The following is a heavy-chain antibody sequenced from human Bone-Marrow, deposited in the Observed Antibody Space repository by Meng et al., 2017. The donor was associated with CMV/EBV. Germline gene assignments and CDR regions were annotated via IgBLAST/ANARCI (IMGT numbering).Heavy chain of an antibody. CDR3: ARGKWELLLDS. CDR1: GFTVSSNY. J-gene: IGHJ4*02. D-gene: IGHD1-26*01. Sequence: GESLKISCAASGFTVSSNYMSWVRQAPGKGLEWVSVIYSGGSTYYADSVKGRFTISRDNSKNTLYLQMNSLRAEDTAVYYCARGKWELLLDSWGQGTLVTVSS. CDR2: IYSGGST. V-gene: IGHV3-53*01.